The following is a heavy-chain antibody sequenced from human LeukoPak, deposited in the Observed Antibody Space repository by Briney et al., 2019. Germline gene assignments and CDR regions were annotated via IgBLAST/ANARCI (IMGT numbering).Heavy chain of an antibody. CDR2: INHSGST. J-gene: IGHJ5*02. D-gene: IGHD6-13*01. CDR3: ARGSCSWLPRGRPRPFDP. CDR1: GGSFSGYY. Sequence: PSETLSLTCAVYGGSFSGYYWSWIRQPPGKGLEWIGEINHSGSTNYNPSLKSRVTISVDTSKNQFSLKLSSVTAADTAVYYCARGSCSWLPRGRPRPFDPWGQGTLVTVSS. V-gene: IGHV4-34*01.